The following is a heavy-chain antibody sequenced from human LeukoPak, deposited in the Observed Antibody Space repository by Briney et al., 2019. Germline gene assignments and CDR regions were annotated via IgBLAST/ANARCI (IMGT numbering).Heavy chain of an antibody. CDR3: AKDRYSSGWLRNFQH. CDR1: GLTFSSYA. J-gene: IGHJ1*01. V-gene: IGHV3-23*01. CDR2: ISGSGTYT. D-gene: IGHD6-19*01. Sequence: GGSLRLSCAASGLTFSSYAMNWVRQAPGKWLEWVSAISGSGTYTFYADSVKGRFTISRDNSNNTLYLQMNSLRADDTAVYYCAKDRYSSGWLRNFQHWGQGTLVTVSS.